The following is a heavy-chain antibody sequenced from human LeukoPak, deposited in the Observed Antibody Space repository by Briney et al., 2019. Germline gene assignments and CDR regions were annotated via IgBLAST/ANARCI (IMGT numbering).Heavy chain of an antibody. CDR1: EFDFFSYG. V-gene: IGHV3-7*01. CDR3: VRDPVDY. Sequence: GGSLRLSCVASEFDFFSYGMQWVRQAPGKGLEWVASIKQDASDKYYVDSVKGRFTISRDNAKNSLFLQMISLRAEDTALYYCVRDPVDYWGQGILVTVSS. J-gene: IGHJ4*02. CDR2: IKQDASDK.